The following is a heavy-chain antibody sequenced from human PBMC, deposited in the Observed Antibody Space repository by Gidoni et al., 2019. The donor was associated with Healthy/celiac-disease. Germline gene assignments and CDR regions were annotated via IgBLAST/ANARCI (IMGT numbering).Heavy chain of an antibody. V-gene: IGHV3-15*01. CDR2: IKSKTDGGTT. J-gene: IGHJ4*02. CDR3: TTDLYDSSGYYTYYFDY. CDR1: GFTFRNSW. D-gene: IGHD3-22*01. Sequence: DVQLVDSCGGLVKPGGSLRLSCASSGFTFRNSWMICVRQAPVKVLEWVGRIKSKTDGGTTDYAEHVKGRFTISRDDSKNTLYMKMNSLKNEDTDVYYCTTDLYDSSGYYTYYFDYWGQGTLVTVSS.